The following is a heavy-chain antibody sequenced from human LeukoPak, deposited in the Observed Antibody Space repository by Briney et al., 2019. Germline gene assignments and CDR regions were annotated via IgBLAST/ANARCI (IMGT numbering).Heavy chain of an antibody. CDR3: ARGWYGPDS. J-gene: IGHJ5*01. Sequence: GGSLTLSCAASGVTFSSRLMHWVRQAPAKGLVGVSGISRDWTSTNYADAVKGRFTISRVNAKNTLYLQMNSLRVEDTAVYTCARGWYGPDSCGQGTLVTVSS. V-gene: IGHV3-74*01. CDR1: GVTFSSRL. D-gene: IGHD2-15*01. CDR2: ISRDWTST.